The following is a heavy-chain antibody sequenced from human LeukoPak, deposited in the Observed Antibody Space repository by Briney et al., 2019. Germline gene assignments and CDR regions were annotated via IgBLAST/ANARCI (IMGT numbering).Heavy chain of an antibody. CDR3: ARGGRGWSDP. CDR2: INQDGRHR. V-gene: IGHV3-7*01. Sequence: GGSLRLSCVASGFAFGTYWMTWVRQAPGKGLEWVANINQDGRHRYFVNSVEGRFSISRDNAKNSLYLQIDSLRADDTAVYYCARGGRGWSDPWGQGTLVTVSS. CDR1: GFAFGTYW. J-gene: IGHJ5*02. D-gene: IGHD1-26*01.